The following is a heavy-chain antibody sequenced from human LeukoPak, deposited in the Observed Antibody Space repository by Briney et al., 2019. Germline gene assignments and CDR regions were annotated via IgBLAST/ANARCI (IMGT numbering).Heavy chain of an antibody. V-gene: IGHV1-24*01. CDR2: FDPEDGET. J-gene: IGHJ5*02. D-gene: IGHD2/OR15-2a*01. CDR3: ATARNIGINWFDP. Sequence: ASVKVSCKVSGCTLTELSMHWVRQAPGKGLEWMGGFDPEDGETIYAQKFQGRVTMTEDTSTDTAYMELSSLRSGDTAVYYCATARNIGINWFDPWGQGTLVTVSS. CDR1: GCTLTELS.